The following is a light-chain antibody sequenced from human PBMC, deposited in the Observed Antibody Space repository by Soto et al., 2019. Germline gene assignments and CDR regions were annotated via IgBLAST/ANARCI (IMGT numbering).Light chain of an antibody. V-gene: IGKV3-20*01. CDR3: QQTNSFPFT. J-gene: IGKJ5*01. CDR1: QSVSSDY. CDR2: RAS. Sequence: EIVLTQSPGTLFLSPGESANLSCRASQSVSSDYLAWYQQKPGQTPKALIYRASSRATGIPDRFSGSGSGTSFTLTIISLQPEDFATYYCQQTNSFPFTFGQGTRLEN.